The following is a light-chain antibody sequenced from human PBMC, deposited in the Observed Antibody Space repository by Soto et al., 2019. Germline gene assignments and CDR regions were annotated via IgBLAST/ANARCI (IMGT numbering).Light chain of an antibody. CDR1: QSVDSTY. J-gene: IGKJ5*01. CDR3: QQYNDRPPIT. CDR2: ATS. V-gene: IGKV3D-15*01. Sequence: EIVLTQSPGTLSLSPGERATLSCRAVQSVDSTYLAWYQQKPDQSPRLLIYATSTRAAGIPDRFSGSGSGTEFTLTISGLQSEDFAVYYCQQYNDRPPITFGQGTRLEI.